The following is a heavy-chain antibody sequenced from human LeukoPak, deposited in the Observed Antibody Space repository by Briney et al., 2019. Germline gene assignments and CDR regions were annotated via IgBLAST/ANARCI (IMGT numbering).Heavy chain of an antibody. CDR1: GYTFTDYY. CDR2: INPNTGGT. J-gene: IGHJ3*02. V-gene: IGHV1-2*02. CDR3: ARKGGPRVNAFDI. D-gene: IGHD1-14*01. Sequence: ASVKVSCKASGYTFTDYYMHWVRHAPGQGLEWMGWINPNTGGTNYAQIFQGRVTMTRDTSISTAYMELTGLRSDDTAVYFCARKGGPRVNAFDIWGQGTMVTVSS.